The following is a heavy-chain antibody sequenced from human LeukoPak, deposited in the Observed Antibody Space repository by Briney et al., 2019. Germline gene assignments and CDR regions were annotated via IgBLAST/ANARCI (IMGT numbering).Heavy chain of an antibody. Sequence: GGSLRLSCAASGFTFSSYSMNWVRQAPGKGLEWVSFISSSSSNIYYADSVKGRFTMSRDNAKNSLYLQMNSLRVEDTAVYYCARCTTGRTFGSLREIKRSREIDYWGQGTLVTVSS. CDR3: ARCTTGRTFGSLREIKRSREIDY. J-gene: IGHJ4*02. D-gene: IGHD1-1*01. V-gene: IGHV3-21*01. CDR1: GFTFSSYS. CDR2: ISSSSSNI.